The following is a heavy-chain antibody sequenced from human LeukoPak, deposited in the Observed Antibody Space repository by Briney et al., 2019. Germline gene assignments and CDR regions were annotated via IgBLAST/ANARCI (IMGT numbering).Heavy chain of an antibody. Sequence: SETLSLTCSVSGGSVSNYYWSWIRQPPRKGLESIGSIYYSGSTNYNPSFKGRVTMSVDTSKNQFSLRRYSVSAADTAVYYCARAYSGYDFFDYWGRGTLVTVSS. CDR1: GGSVSNYY. CDR2: IYYSGST. D-gene: IGHD5-12*01. V-gene: IGHV4-59*02. CDR3: ARAYSGYDFFDY. J-gene: IGHJ4*02.